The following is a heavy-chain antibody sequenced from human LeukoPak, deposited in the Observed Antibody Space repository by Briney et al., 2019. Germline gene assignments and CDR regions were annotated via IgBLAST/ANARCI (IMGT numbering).Heavy chain of an antibody. CDR1: GGSISSGGYY. V-gene: IGHV4-30-2*01. D-gene: IGHD3-9*01. CDR3: ARAGLDYDILTGYYNWFDP. J-gene: IGHJ5*02. Sequence: SETLSLTCAVSGGSISSGGYYWSWIRQPPGKGLEWIGYIYHSGSTYYNPSLKSRVTISVDRSKNQFSLKLSSVTAADTAVYYCARAGLDYDILTGYYNWFDPWGQGTLVTVSS. CDR2: IYHSGST.